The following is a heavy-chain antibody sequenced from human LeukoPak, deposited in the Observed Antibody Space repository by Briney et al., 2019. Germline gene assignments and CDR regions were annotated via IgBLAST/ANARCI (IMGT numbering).Heavy chain of an antibody. CDR2: ISYDGNNK. V-gene: IGHV3-30-3*01. CDR3: ARDPGSGWYSDY. Sequence: GGSLRLSCAASGFTFSDHVMHWVRQAPGKGLEWVAMISYDGNNKYYADSVKGRFTISRDNFKNTLYLQMNSLRGEDTAVYYCARDPGSGWYSDYWGQGTLVTVSS. J-gene: IGHJ4*02. D-gene: IGHD6-19*01. CDR1: GFTFSDHV.